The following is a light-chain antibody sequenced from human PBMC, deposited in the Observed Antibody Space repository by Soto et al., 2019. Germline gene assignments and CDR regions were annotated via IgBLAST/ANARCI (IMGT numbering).Light chain of an antibody. Sequence: AMQVTQSPSSLSASVGDRVTITCRASQDIRGALAWYQQKPGKAPKLVIYDVSTVQIGVPSRFSGRGSGTEFTLANTSLLPEDFATYYCEPFNIYPITVGKGTRLDI. V-gene: IGKV1-13*02. CDR3: EPFNIYPIT. J-gene: IGKJ5*01. CDR1: QDIRGA. CDR2: DVS.